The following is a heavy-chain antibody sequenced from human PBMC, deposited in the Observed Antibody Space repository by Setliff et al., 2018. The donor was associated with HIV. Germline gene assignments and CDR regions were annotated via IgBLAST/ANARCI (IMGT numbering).Heavy chain of an antibody. Sequence: GGSLRLSCAASGFTFSDYAMSWVRQAPGKGLEWIAYISSTGITTYYADSVKGRFTISRDNAKNSLYLQMNSLTAGDTDVYYCAREIRTVYTGGHYFYGIDVWGQGTAVTVSS. J-gene: IGHJ6*02. D-gene: IGHD3-16*01. CDR1: GFTFSDYA. CDR3: AREIRTVYTGGHYFYGIDV. V-gene: IGHV3-11*04. CDR2: ISSTGITT.